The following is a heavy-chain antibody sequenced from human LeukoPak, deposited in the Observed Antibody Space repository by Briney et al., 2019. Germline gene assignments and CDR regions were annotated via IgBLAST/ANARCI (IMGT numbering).Heavy chain of an antibody. CDR2: FNPNSGGT. CDR3: ARGGGTISGVVDY. Sequence: ASVKVSCKASGYTFTGYSIHWVRQAPGQGLGWMGWFNPNSGGTNYAQKFQDRVTMTRDTSINTAYMGLSRLRFDDTAVYYCARGGGTISGVVDYWGQGTLVTVSS. J-gene: IGHJ4*02. CDR1: GYTFTGYS. D-gene: IGHD3-3*01. V-gene: IGHV1-2*02.